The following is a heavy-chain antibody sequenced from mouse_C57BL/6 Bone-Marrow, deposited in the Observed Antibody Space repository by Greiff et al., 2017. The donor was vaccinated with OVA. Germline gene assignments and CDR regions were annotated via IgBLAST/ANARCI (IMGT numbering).Heavy chain of an antibody. CDR3: TRGDWHWYFDV. CDR1: GYTFTDYE. D-gene: IGHD3-3*01. CDR2: IDPETGGT. V-gene: IGHV1-15*01. Sequence: VQLQQSGAELVRPGASVTLSCKASGYTFTDYEMHWVKQTPVHGLEWIGAIDPETGGTAYNQKFKGKAILTADKSSSTAYMELRSLTSEDSAVYYCTRGDWHWYFDVWGTGTTVTVSS. J-gene: IGHJ1*03.